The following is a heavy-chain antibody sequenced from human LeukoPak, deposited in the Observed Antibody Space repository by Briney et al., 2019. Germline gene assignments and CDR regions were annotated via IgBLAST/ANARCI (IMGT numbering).Heavy chain of an antibody. Sequence: GGSLRLSCAASGFTFSIYAMSWVRQAPGKGLEWVSAISGSGGSTYYADSVKGRFTISRDNSKNTLYLQMNSLRVEDTAVYYCAKKVGGYCTGGSCYSGDWFDPWGQGTLVTVSS. CDR3: AKKVGGYCTGGSCYSGDWFDP. CDR1: GFTFSIYA. D-gene: IGHD2-15*01. V-gene: IGHV3-23*01. CDR2: ISGSGGST. J-gene: IGHJ5*02.